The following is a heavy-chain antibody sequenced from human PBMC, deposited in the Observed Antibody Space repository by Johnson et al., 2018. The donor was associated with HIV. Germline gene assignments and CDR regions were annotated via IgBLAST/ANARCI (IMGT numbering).Heavy chain of an antibody. Sequence: QVKLVESGGGVVQPGRSLRLSCAASGFTFSSYAMHWVRQAPGKGLEWVAVISYDGSNKYYADSVKGRFTISRDNSKNTLYLQMNSLRAEDTAVYYCARAIRYYGSGTLLGGAFDIWGQGTMVTVSS. CDR2: ISYDGSNK. CDR3: ARAIRYYGSGTLLGGAFDI. D-gene: IGHD3-10*01. V-gene: IGHV3-30-3*01. J-gene: IGHJ3*02. CDR1: GFTFSSYA.